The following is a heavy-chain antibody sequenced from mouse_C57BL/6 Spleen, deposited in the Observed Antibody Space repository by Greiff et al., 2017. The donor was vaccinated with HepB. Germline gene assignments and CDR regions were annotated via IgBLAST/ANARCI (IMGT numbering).Heavy chain of an antibody. CDR2: INPSTGGT. CDR1: GYSFTGYY. CDR3: ARGLDYYGHYYAMDY. D-gene: IGHD1-2*01. Sequence: VQLQQSGPELVKPGASVKISCKASGYSFTGYYINWVKQSPEKSLEWIGEINPSTGGTTYNQKFKAKATLTVDKSSSTAYMQLKSLTSEDSAVYYCARGLDYYGHYYAMDYWGQGTSVTVSS. V-gene: IGHV1-42*01. J-gene: IGHJ4*01.